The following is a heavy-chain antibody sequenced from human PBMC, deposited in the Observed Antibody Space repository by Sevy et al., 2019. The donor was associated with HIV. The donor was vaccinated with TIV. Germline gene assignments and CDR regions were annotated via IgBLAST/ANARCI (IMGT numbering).Heavy chain of an antibody. CDR2: IYYSGST. CDR1: GGSISSYY. Sequence: SETLSLTCTVSGGSISSYYWSWIRQPPGKGLEWIGYIYYSGSTNYTPSLKSRVTISVDTSKNQFSLKLSSVTAADTAVYYCARDGNRATNYYGMDVWGQGTTVTVSS. V-gene: IGHV4-59*01. D-gene: IGHD3-10*01. J-gene: IGHJ6*02. CDR3: ARDGNRATNYYGMDV.